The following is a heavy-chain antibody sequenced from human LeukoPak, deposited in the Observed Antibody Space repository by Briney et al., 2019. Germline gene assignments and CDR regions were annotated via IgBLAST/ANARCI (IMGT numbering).Heavy chain of an antibody. V-gene: IGHV3-48*02. Sequence: GGSLRLSCATSGFSFTDYPMNWVRQAPGKGLEWIPNIRTTAEGAKYAYYADSVKGRVTISRDDGKNTLYLHMNSLRDDDTAVYYCAKDKRYAFDYWGQGILVTVSS. CDR1: GFSFTDYP. J-gene: IGHJ4*02. D-gene: IGHD3-9*01. CDR3: AKDKRYAFDY. CDR2: IRTTAEGAKYA.